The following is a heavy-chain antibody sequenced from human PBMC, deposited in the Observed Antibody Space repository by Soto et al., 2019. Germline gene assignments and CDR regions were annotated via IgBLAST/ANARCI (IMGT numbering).Heavy chain of an antibody. CDR1: GGTFSSYA. V-gene: IGHV1-69*13. CDR2: IIPIFGTA. D-gene: IGHD1-26*01. J-gene: IGHJ6*02. Sequence: SVKVSCKASGGTFSSYAISWVRQAPGQGLEWMGGIIPIFGTANYAQKFQGRVTITADESTSTAYMELSSLRSEDTAVYYCGRDWPTTTYYYYGMDVWGQGTTVTVSS. CDR3: GRDWPTTTYYYYGMDV.